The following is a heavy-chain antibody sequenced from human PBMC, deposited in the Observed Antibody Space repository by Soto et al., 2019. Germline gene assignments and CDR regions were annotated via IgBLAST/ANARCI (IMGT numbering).Heavy chain of an antibody. J-gene: IGHJ3*02. CDR3: EKDSGIGGSFDS. CDR2: ISGNGDST. CDR1: GFIFNNYA. Sequence: PGGSLRLSCAASGFIFNNYAMSWVRQAPGKGLEWVSFISGNGDSTFYADSVKGRFTVFRDNSKKMVYLQMYSLRAEDTAVYYCEKDSGIGGSFDSWGQGTMVNVSS. V-gene: IGHV3-23*01. D-gene: IGHD1-26*01.